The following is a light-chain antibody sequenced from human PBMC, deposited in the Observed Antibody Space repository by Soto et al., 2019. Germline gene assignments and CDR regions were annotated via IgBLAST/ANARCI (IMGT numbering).Light chain of an antibody. CDR1: QSVGSD. J-gene: IGKJ1*01. CDR2: DAS. CDR3: QQYNDWPLT. Sequence: DIVVTQSPATLSVSPGERATLSCRASQSVGSDLAWYQQKPGQAPRLVIYDASNRATGIPARFSGSGSGTEFTLTISSLQSEDFALYYCQQYNDWPLTFGQGTKVDIK. V-gene: IGKV3D-15*01.